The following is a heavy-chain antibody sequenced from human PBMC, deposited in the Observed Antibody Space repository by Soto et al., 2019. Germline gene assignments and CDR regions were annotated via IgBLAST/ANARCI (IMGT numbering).Heavy chain of an antibody. CDR2: IDPSDSQT. CDR3: ARQIYDSDTGPNFQYYFDS. CDR1: GYSFSGYW. Sequence: XESLTISRKGSGYSFSGYWVTWVRQKPGKGLEWMGRIDPSDSQTYYSPSFRGHVTISVTKSITTVFLQWSSLRASDTDMYYCARQIYDSDTGPNFQYYFDSWGKGTPVT. J-gene: IGHJ4*02. D-gene: IGHD3-22*01. V-gene: IGHV5-10-1*01.